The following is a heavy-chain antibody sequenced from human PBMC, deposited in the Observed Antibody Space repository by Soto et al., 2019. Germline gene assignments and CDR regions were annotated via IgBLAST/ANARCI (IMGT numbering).Heavy chain of an antibody. Sequence: TSETLSLTSTVSGGSISSYYWSWIRQPPGKGLEWIGYIYYSGSTNYNPSLKSRVTISVDTSKNQFSLKLSSVTAADTAVYYCARVVLGGLNYFDYWGQGTLVTVSS. CDR3: ARVVLGGLNYFDY. D-gene: IGHD3-16*01. CDR2: IYYSGST. J-gene: IGHJ4*02. V-gene: IGHV4-59*01. CDR1: GGSISSYY.